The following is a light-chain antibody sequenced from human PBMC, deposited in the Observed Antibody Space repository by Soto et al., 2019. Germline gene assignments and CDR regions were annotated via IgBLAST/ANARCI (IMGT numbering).Light chain of an antibody. V-gene: IGKV3-11*01. J-gene: IGKJ4*01. CDR3: QQRSNWLLT. CDR1: QSVSSY. Sequence: EIVLTQSPATLSLSPGERATLSCRASQSVSSYLAWYQQTPGQAPRLLIYDASNRATGIPARFSGSGSGTDFTLTISSLEPEDFAVYYCQQRSNWLLTFGGGTKVELK. CDR2: DAS.